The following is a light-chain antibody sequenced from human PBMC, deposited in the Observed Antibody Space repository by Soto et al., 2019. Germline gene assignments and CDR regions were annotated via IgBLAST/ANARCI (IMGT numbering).Light chain of an antibody. V-gene: IGKV3-20*01. Sequence: EIVLTQSAGTLSPFPGDRATLSCMATQSGSNSYLARFQQKPDQAPRLLISDAASMAASVPARVSGGGSGTDFTLTISALEPEDFALYFGLQYERPPFAFGQGTRLEI. CDR1: QSGSNSY. CDR2: DAA. J-gene: IGKJ2*01. CDR3: LQYERPPFA.